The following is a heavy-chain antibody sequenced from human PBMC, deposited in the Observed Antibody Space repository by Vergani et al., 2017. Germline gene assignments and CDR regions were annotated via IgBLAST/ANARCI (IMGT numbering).Heavy chain of an antibody. J-gene: IGHJ4*02. Sequence: EVQLVESGGGLVQPGGSLRLSCAASGFTFSRYWRHWVRHAPGKGLVWVSRINSDGSSTSYADSVKGLFTISRDNAKNTLYLQMNSLTAEDTAVYYCARLGYSSSFDYWGQGTLVTVSS. CDR1: GFTFSRYW. CDR2: INSDGSST. D-gene: IGHD6-13*01. V-gene: IGHV3-74*01. CDR3: ARLGYSSSFDY.